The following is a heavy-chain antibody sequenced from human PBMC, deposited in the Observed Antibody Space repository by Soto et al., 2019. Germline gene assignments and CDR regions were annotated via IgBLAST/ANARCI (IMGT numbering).Heavy chain of an antibody. CDR3: ARRTTGYYMSGMDV. J-gene: IGHJ6*02. CDR1: GGSISSYY. CDR2: MFYTGST. D-gene: IGHD3-9*01. Sequence: SETLSLTCTGSGGSISSYYWSWIRQPPGKGLELIGYMFYTGSTNYNPSLKSRVTISVDTSKNQFSLKLSSVTAADTAVYYCARRTTGYYMSGMDVWGQGTTVTVSS. V-gene: IGHV4-59*08.